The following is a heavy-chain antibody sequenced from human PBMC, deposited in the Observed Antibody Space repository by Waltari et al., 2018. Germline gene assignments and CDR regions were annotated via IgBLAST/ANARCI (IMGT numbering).Heavy chain of an antibody. Sequence: QLQLQESGPGLVKPSETLSVTCAVSGGSISSTYWTWIRQAPGRGPEWIGYIHGSGSTTNYNPSRKGRVTLSVETSKNQLSLKMGSVTAADTAVYYCARGPWIAGTWRFGVWGPGVLVTVSS. V-gene: IGHV4-59*12. CDR3: ARGPWIAGTWRFGV. CDR1: GGSISSTY. CDR2: IHGSGSTT. J-gene: IGHJ4*02. D-gene: IGHD1-1*01.